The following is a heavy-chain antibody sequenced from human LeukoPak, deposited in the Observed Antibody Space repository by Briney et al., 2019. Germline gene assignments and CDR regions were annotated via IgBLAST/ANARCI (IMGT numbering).Heavy chain of an antibody. Sequence: PGRSLRLSCTASGFTFGDYAMSWVRQAPGKGLEWVANIKQDGSEKYYVDSVKGRFTISRDNAKNSLYLQMNSLRVEDTAVYYCARGWELDPWGQGTLVTVSS. CDR3: ARGWELDP. V-gene: IGHV3-7*05. CDR1: GFTFGDYA. D-gene: IGHD1-26*01. CDR2: IKQDGSEK. J-gene: IGHJ5*02.